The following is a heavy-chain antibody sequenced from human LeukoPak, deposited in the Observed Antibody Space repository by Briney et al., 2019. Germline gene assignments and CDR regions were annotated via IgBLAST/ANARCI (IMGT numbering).Heavy chain of an antibody. CDR2: ISWNSGSI. CDR1: GFTFDDYA. CDR3: ATSPTYYYDSSGPTPYYFDY. Sequence: GGSLRLPCAASGFTFDDYAMHWVRQAPGKGLEWVSGISWNSGSIGYADSVKGRFTISRDNAKNSLYLQMNSLRAEDTALYYCATSPTYYYDSSGPTPYYFDYWGQGTLVTVSS. D-gene: IGHD3-22*01. J-gene: IGHJ4*02. V-gene: IGHV3-9*01.